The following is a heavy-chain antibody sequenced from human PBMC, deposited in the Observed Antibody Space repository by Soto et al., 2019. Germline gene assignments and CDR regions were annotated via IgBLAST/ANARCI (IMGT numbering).Heavy chain of an antibody. D-gene: IGHD6-13*01. CDR1: GFTFSSHA. Sequence: EVQLLESGGGLVQPGRSLRLSCTASGFTFSSHAMTWVRQAPGKGLEWVSGLSDSGDSIYYADSVKARFTIYRDISMNTLYLQMNTLRVEDTAVYYCAKVSSSWYAGFFDHWGQGTLVTVSS. V-gene: IGHV3-23*01. CDR2: LSDSGDSI. CDR3: AKVSSSWYAGFFDH. J-gene: IGHJ4*02.